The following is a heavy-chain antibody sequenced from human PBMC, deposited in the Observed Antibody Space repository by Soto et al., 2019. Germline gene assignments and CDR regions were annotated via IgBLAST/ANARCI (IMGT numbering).Heavy chain of an antibody. CDR2: ISYDGSNK. J-gene: IGHJ6*02. CDR3: AKDAGYCSRDSCYTDYGMDV. Sequence: PGGSLRLSCAASGFTFSSYGMHWVRQAPGKGLEWVAIISYDGSNKYYADSVKGRFTISRDNSKNTLYLQMNSLRAEDTAVYYCAKDAGYCSRDSCYTDYGMDVWGQGTTVTVSS. D-gene: IGHD2-2*02. V-gene: IGHV3-30*18. CDR1: GFTFSSYG.